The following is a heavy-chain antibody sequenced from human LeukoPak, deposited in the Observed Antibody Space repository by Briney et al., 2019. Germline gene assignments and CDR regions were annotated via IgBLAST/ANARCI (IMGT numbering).Heavy chain of an antibody. CDR1: GGSISSGGYC. CDR3: AIGPAPSDY. CDR2: IYHSGST. J-gene: IGHJ4*02. Sequence: PSETLSLTCTVSGGSISSGGYCWSWIRQPPGKGLEWIGYIYHSGSTYYNPSLKSRVTISVDRSKNQFSLKLSSVTAADTAVYYCAIGPAPSDYWGQGTLVTVSS. D-gene: IGHD3/OR15-3a*01. V-gene: IGHV4-30-2*01.